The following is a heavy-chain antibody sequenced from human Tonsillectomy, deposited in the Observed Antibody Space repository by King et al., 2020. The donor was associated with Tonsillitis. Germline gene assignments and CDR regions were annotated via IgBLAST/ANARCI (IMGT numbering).Heavy chain of an antibody. CDR1: GGSISSYY. V-gene: IGHV4-59*01. CDR3: RMYYYDSSGYSLDY. J-gene: IGHJ4*02. Sequence: QLQESGPGLVKPSETLSLTCTVSGGSISSYYWSWIRQPPGKGLEWIGYIYYSGSTNYNPSLKSRVTISVDTSKNQFSLKLSSVTAADTAVYYCRMYYYDSSGYSLDYLGQGTLVTVSS. CDR2: IYYSGST. D-gene: IGHD3-22*01.